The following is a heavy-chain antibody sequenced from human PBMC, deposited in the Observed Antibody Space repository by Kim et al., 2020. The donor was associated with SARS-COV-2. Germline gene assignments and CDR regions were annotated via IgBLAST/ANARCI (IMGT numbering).Heavy chain of an antibody. Sequence: SETLSLTCTVSGGSISSSSYYWGWIRQPPGKGLEWIGSIYYSGSTYYNPSLKSRVTISVDTSKNQFSLKLSSVTAADTAVYYCVLSGSYPNWFDPWGQGTLVTVSS. J-gene: IGHJ5*02. CDR1: GGSISSSSYY. D-gene: IGHD1-26*01. CDR3: VLSGSYPNWFDP. V-gene: IGHV4-39*01. CDR2: IYYSGST.